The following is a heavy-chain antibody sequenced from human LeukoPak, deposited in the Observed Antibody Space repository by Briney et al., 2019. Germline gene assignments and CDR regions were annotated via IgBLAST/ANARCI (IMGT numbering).Heavy chain of an antibody. J-gene: IGHJ4*02. D-gene: IGHD5/OR15-5a*01. V-gene: IGHV3-48*03. CDR1: GFTFSSYE. Sequence: PGGSLRLSCAASGFTFSSYEMNWVRQAPGKGLEWVSYISSSASTIYYADSVKGRFTISRDNAKSSMLLQMSSLRAEDTAVYYCLSNSGHWGQGTRVTVSS. CDR2: ISSSASTI. CDR3: LSNSGH.